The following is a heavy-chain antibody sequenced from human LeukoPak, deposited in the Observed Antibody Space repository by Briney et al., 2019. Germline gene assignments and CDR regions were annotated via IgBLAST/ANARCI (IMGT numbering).Heavy chain of an antibody. CDR2: IIPIFGTA. CDR3: ARDPGGRYGMDV. J-gene: IGHJ6*02. Sequence: GASVKVSCKASGGTFSSYAISWVRQAPGQGLEWMGGIIPIFGTANYAQKFQGRVTITADESTSTAYMELSSLRSEDTAVYYCARDPGGRYGMDVWGQGTTVTDSS. D-gene: IGHD3-10*01. V-gene: IGHV1-69*13. CDR1: GGTFSSYA.